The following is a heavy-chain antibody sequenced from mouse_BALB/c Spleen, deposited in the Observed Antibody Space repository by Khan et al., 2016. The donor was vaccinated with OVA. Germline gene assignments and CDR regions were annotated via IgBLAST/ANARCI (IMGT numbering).Heavy chain of an antibody. D-gene: IGHD2-1*01. J-gene: IGHJ3*01. Sequence: EEELVESGGGLVKPGGSLKLSCAASGFTFSTYAMSWVRQTPEKRLEWVATISSDGDYTYYPDNVTGRFTISRDNAKNTLYLQMSSLRSEDTTMYYCARSAYGNFAYWGQGTLVTVSA. CDR3: ARSAYGNFAY. CDR2: ISSDGDYT. CDR1: GFTFSTYA. V-gene: IGHV5-9-3*01.